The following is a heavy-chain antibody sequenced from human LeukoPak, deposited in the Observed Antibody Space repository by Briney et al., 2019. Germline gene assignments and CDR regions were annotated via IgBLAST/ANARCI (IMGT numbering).Heavy chain of an antibody. Sequence: GVSLRLSCAAPGITISSYWMSWVRQAPGKGLEWVANIKEDGSEKYYVDSVKGRFTISRDNAKKSLYLQMNRLRAEDTAVYYCEAFYYDESGWGDASDMWGQGTMVTVSS. CDR3: EAFYYDESGWGDASDM. CDR2: IKEDGSEK. D-gene: IGHD3-16*01. CDR1: GITISSYW. V-gene: IGHV3-7*01. J-gene: IGHJ3*02.